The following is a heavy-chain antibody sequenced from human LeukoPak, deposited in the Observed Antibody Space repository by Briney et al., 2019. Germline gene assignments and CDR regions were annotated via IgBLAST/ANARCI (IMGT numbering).Heavy chain of an antibody. Sequence: PGGSLRLSCAASGFTFSSYGMHWVRQAPGKGLEWVAFIRYDGSNKYYADSVKGRFTISRDNSMNTLYLQMNSLRAEDTAVYYCAKDPNYYDSSGPLDYWGQGTLVTVSS. D-gene: IGHD3-22*01. CDR1: GFTFSSYG. J-gene: IGHJ4*02. V-gene: IGHV3-30*02. CDR2: IRYDGSNK. CDR3: AKDPNYYDSSGPLDY.